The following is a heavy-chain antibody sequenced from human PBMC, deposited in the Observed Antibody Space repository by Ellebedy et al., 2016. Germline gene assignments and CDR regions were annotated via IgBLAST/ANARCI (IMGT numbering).Heavy chain of an antibody. V-gene: IGHV4-31*03. CDR3: ARDYYGSLDY. CDR1: GASISSGAFY. J-gene: IGHJ4*02. CDR2: IYYSGTT. Sequence: SETLSLXXTVSGASISSGAFYWTWIRQRPGKGLEWIGYIYYSGTTYYNPSLKSRLTMSVDTSKNQFSLRLSSVTAADTAVYYCARDYYGSLDYWGQGTLVTVSS. D-gene: IGHD3-10*01.